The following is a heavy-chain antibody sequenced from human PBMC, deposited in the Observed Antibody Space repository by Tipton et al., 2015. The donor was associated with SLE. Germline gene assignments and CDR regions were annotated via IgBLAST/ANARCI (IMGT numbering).Heavy chain of an antibody. J-gene: IGHJ4*02. CDR2: IYYSGST. CDR3: ARADLFRGSSWYTIDY. Sequence: TLSLTCTVSGGSISSHYWSWIRQPPGKGLEWIGYIYYSGSTNYNPSLKSRVTISVDTSKNQFSLKLSSVTAADTAVYYCARADLFRGSSWYTIDYWGQGTLVTVSS. CDR1: GGSISSHY. V-gene: IGHV4-59*11. D-gene: IGHD6-13*01.